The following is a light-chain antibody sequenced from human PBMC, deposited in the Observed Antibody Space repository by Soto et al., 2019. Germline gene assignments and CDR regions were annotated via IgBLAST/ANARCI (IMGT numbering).Light chain of an antibody. CDR3: QQTHSSPYK. Sequence: DIQMTQSPSSLSASVGDKVTIPCRASQNIDNYLNWYQQKPGKAPKLLIYAASRLESGVPSRFSGRGSETDFTLTITDLQPEDFAIYLCQQTHSSPYKFAQGTKLEIK. V-gene: IGKV1-39*01. J-gene: IGKJ2*01. CDR2: AAS. CDR1: QNIDNY.